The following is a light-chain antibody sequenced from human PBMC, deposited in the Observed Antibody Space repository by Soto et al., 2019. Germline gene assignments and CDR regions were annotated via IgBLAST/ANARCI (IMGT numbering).Light chain of an antibody. CDR2: GAS. CDR1: QSVSSN. J-gene: IGKJ4*01. CDR3: QQYYSTPLA. V-gene: IGKV3-15*01. Sequence: EIVMTQSPATLSVSPGERATLSCRASQSVSSNLAWYQQKPGQAPRLLIYGASTRATGIPARFSGSGSGTEFTLTIGSLQAEDVAVYYCQQYYSTPLAFGGGTKVDIK.